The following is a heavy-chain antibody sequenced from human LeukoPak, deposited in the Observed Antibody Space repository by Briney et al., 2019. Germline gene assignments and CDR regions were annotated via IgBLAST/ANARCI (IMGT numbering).Heavy chain of an antibody. CDR1: DYSISSGYY. J-gene: IGHJ3*01. CDR2: IFRTGST. Sequence: RSSETLSLTCTVSDYSISSGYYWGWIRQPPGKGLEWIGSIFRTGSTYYNPSLKSRVTLSVDTSKSQLSLRLTSVTAADAAVYYCVRDPAILTGLGDAFDLWGQGTMVTVSS. V-gene: IGHV4-38-2*02. D-gene: IGHD3-9*01. CDR3: VRDPAILTGLGDAFDL.